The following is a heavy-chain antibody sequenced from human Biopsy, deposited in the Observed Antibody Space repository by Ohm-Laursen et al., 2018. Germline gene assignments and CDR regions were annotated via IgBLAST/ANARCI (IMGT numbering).Heavy chain of an antibody. CDR1: GGTFSNYG. J-gene: IGHJ1*01. CDR2: NIPILGTG. Sequence: SSVKVSCNSPGGTFSNYGVNWVRQAPGQGLEWLGGNIPILGTGNYAQKFQDRVTVAADTSTSTATMELRSLRSDDTAVYYCATKLTGYFHHWGQGTLVIVSS. D-gene: IGHD3-9*01. CDR3: ATKLTGYFHH. V-gene: IGHV1-69*06.